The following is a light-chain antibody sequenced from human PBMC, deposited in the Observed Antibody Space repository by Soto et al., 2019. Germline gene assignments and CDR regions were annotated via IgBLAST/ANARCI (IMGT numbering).Light chain of an antibody. CDR3: QQYGSSPRT. CDR2: DTS. CDR1: QGIGDT. V-gene: IGKV3-20*01. J-gene: IGKJ1*01. Sequence: EVVLTQSPATLSVSPGEGVTLSCRASQGIGDTLAWYQHKPGQTPRLLIYDTSARAAGIPDRFSGSGSGTDFTLTIRRLEPDDFAVYYCQQYGSSPRTFGQGTKVDIK.